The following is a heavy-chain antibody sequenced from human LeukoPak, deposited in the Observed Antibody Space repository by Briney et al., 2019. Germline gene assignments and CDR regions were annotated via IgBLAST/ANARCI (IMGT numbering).Heavy chain of an antibody. V-gene: IGHV4-34*01. CDR1: GGSFSGYY. J-gene: IGHJ4*02. Sequence: PSETLSLTCAVYGGSFSGYYWSWIRQPPGKGLEWIGEINHSGSTNYNPSLKSRVTISVDTSKNQFSLKLTSVTAADTAVYYCARLGSMVRGVAFDYWGQGTLVTVSS. CDR3: ARLGSMVRGVAFDY. CDR2: INHSGST. D-gene: IGHD3-10*01.